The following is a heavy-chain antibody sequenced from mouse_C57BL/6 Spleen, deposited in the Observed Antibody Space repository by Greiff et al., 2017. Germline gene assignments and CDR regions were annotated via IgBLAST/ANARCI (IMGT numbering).Heavy chain of an antibody. V-gene: IGHV5-17*01. D-gene: IGHD2-4*01. J-gene: IGHJ3*01. CDR1: GFTFSDYG. Sequence: EVHLVESGGGLVKPGGSLKLSCAASGFTFSDYGMHWVRQAPEKGLEWVAYISSGSSTIYYADTVKGRFTISRDNAKNTLFLQMTSLRSEDTAMYYCAREGDYDEGSWFAYWGQGTLVTVSA. CDR2: ISSGSSTI. CDR3: AREGDYDEGSWFAY.